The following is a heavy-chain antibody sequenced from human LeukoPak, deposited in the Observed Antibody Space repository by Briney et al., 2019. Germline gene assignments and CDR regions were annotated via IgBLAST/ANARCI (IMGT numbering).Heavy chain of an antibody. J-gene: IGHJ4*02. D-gene: IGHD6-19*01. CDR1: GYSFTNYG. V-gene: IGHV1-18*01. Sequence: ASVKVSCKASGYSFTNYGISWVRQAPGQGLEWMAWINTNNGNTNYAQNVQGRVTMTTDTSTSTVYMELRSLRSDDTAVYYCARDRKYSSGWYVPDYWGQGTLVTVSS. CDR3: ARDRKYSSGWYVPDY. CDR2: INTNNGNT.